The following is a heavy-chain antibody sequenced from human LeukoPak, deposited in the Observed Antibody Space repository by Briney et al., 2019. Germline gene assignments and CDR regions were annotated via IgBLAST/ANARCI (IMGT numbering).Heavy chain of an antibody. CDR3: AREVAGAGNWLDP. CDR2: MNPNSGNT. V-gene: IGHV1-8*01. J-gene: IGHJ5*02. CDR1: GYTFTSYD. Sequence: ASVKVSCKASGYTFTSYDINGVRQATGQGLEWMGWMNPNSGNTGYAQKFQGRVTMTRNTSISTAYMELSSLRSEDTAVYYCAREVAGAGNWLDPWGQGTLVTVSS. D-gene: IGHD7-27*01.